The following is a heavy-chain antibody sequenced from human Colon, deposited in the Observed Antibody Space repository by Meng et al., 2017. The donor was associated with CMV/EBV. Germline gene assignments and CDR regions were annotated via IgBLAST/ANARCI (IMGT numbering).Heavy chain of an antibody. CDR1: GYTFTNFG. Sequence: QVQLVQSGAEVKKPGASVKVSCKTSGYTFTNFGISWVRQAPGQGLEWMAYISPYNGDTNYAQRFQGGVALTTDTSTSTVYMELGSLTSDDTAMYYCARELARGGYWGQGTLVTVSS. CDR3: ARELARGGY. V-gene: IGHV1-18*01. J-gene: IGHJ4*02. CDR2: ISPYNGDT.